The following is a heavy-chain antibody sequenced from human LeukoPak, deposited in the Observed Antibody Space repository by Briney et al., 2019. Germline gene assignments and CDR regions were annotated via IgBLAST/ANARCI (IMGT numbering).Heavy chain of an antibody. CDR2: IGNSGGST. Sequence: GGSLRLSCAASGFTFSSYAMSWLRQAPGKGLEWVSTIGNSGGSTYYADSVKGRFTIARDDSENTLFLQMNSLRAEDTAVYYCAKDPSRANWFDPWGQGTLVTVSS. CDR3: AKDPSRANWFDP. J-gene: IGHJ5*02. CDR1: GFTFSSYA. V-gene: IGHV3-23*01.